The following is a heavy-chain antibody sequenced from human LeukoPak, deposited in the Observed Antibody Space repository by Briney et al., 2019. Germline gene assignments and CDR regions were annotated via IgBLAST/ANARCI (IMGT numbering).Heavy chain of an antibody. J-gene: IGHJ5*02. D-gene: IGHD1-14*01. Sequence: PSETLSLTCAVYGGSFSGYYWSWIRQPPGKGLEWIGEINHSGSTNYNPSLKSRVTISVDTSKNQFSLKLSSVTAADTAVYYCASKLLYTYPSESWFDPWGQGTLVTVSS. CDR3: ASKLLYTYPSESWFDP. CDR1: GGSFSGYY. CDR2: INHSGST. V-gene: IGHV4-34*01.